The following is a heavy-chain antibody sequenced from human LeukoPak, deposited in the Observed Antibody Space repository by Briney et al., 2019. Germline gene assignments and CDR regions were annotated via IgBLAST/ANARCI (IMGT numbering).Heavy chain of an antibody. V-gene: IGHV4-34*01. CDR1: GGSFSGYY. CDR3: ARGRRWFDP. J-gene: IGHJ5*02. CDR2: INHSGST. Sequence: SETLSLTCAVYGGSFSGYYWSWIRQPPGKGLEWIGEINHSGSTNYNPSLKSRVTLSVDMTKNQSCLKLSSVTAADTAVYYCARGRRWFDPWGQGTLVTVSS. D-gene: IGHD6-6*01.